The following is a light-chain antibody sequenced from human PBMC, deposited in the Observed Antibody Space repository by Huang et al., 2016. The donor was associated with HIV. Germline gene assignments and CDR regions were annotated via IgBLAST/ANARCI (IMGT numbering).Light chain of an antibody. CDR3: LQDHNYPRT. Sequence: AIQMTQSPSSLSASVGDRVTITCRASQGITDDLAWYQQKPVKAPKLLISGAATLRSGVPSRFSGSGSGTDFTLTISSLQPEDYATYYCLQDHNYPRTFGQGTKVEI. CDR2: GAA. V-gene: IGKV1-6*01. J-gene: IGKJ1*01. CDR1: QGITDD.